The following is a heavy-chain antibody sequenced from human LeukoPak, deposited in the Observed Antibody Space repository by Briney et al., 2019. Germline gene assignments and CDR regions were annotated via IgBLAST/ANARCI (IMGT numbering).Heavy chain of an antibody. J-gene: IGHJ3*02. CDR2: IYHSGST. CDR3: ARANQNVLRFLEWLSAFDI. CDR1: GYSISSGYY. D-gene: IGHD3-3*01. V-gene: IGHV4-38-2*01. Sequence: SETLSLTCAVSGYSISSGYYWGWIRQPPGKGLGWIGSIYHSGSTYYNPSLKSRFTISVDTSKNPFSLNLSSLTAADTAVYYCARANQNVLRFLEWLSAFDIWGQGTMVTVSS.